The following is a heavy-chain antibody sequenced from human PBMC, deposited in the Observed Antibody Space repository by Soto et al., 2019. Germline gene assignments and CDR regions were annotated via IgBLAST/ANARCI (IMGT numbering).Heavy chain of an antibody. CDR2: IIPIFGTA. V-gene: IGHV1-69*13. D-gene: IGHD3-3*01. CDR1: GGTFSSYA. J-gene: IGHJ6*02. Sequence: ASVKVSCKASGGTFSSYAISWVRQAPGQGLEWMGGIIPIFGTANYAQKFQGRVTITADESTSTAYMELSSLRSEDTAVYYCARDLTYYDFWSGYPFADSYYYYYGMDVRGQGTTVTVYS. CDR3: ARDLTYYDFWSGYPFADSYYYYYGMDV.